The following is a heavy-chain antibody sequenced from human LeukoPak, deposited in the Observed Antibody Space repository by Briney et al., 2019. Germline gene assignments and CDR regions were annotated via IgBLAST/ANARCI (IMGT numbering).Heavy chain of an antibody. CDR2: FSSSSGAI. J-gene: IGHJ4*02. CDR3: ARDKDYFDY. Sequence: GGALRLSCAASGFSFIDYYMNWVRQAPWKGLEWVSYFSSSSGAIYYAGSVRGRFHISRDNAKNSLYLQLNSLRAEDTAVYYCARDKDYFDYWGQGTLVTVSS. V-gene: IGHV3-11*01. CDR1: GFSFIDYY.